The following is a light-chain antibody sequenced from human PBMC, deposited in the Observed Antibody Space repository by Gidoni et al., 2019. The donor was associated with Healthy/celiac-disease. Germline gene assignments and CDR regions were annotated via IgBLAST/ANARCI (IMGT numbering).Light chain of an antibody. J-gene: IGKJ2*01. V-gene: IGKV1-5*01. CDR1: QSISSW. CDR2: DAS. CDR3: QQYNSYWYT. Sequence: DIQMTQSPSTLSTSVGDRVTITCRANQSISSWLAWYQQKPGKAPKLLIYDASSLESGVPSRFSGSGSGTEFTLTISSLQPDDFATYYCQQYNSYWYTFGQGTKLEIK.